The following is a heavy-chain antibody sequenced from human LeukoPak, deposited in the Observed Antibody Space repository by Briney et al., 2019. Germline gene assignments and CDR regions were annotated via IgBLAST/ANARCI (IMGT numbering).Heavy chain of an antibody. D-gene: IGHD6-13*01. J-gene: IGHJ4*02. Sequence: HPGRSLRLSCAASRFTFSTYAMNWVRQAPGKGLEWVAVISYDGNNKYYADSVKGRFTISRDNSKNTLYVQMNSLRAEDTAVYYCARGGSSSTWYYYFDYWGQGTLVTVSS. CDR1: RFTFSTYA. CDR2: ISYDGNNK. CDR3: ARGGSSSTWYYYFDY. V-gene: IGHV3-30-3*01.